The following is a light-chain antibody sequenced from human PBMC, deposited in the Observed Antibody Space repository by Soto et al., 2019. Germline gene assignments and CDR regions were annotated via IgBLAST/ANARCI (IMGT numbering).Light chain of an antibody. Sequence: DRVMTQSPDTLYGSPLEIGSLSFMASQSVNHNLAWYHQKPGQAPRLLVYDKSSRAPGVPARFSGSGTGTDFTLTINSLQSEDFGVYYCQQYNNWPITFGQGTRLEIK. CDR2: DKS. J-gene: IGKJ5*01. V-gene: IGKV3-15*01. CDR1: QSVNHN. CDR3: QQYNNWPIT.